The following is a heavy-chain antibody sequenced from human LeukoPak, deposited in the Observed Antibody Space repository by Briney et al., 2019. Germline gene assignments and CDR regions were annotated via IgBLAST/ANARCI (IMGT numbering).Heavy chain of an antibody. J-gene: IGHJ6*02. CDR3: ATRGSSMVTGYYYYGMDV. CDR2: ISGSDGST. Sequence: GGSLRLSCAASGFTFSSQAMSWVRQAPGEGLEWVSSISGSDGSTNYADSVKGRFTISRDNSKNTLYLQMNSLRAEDTAVYYCATRGSSMVTGYYYYGMDVWGQGTTVTVSS. CDR1: GFTFSSQA. V-gene: IGHV3-23*01. D-gene: IGHD5-18*01.